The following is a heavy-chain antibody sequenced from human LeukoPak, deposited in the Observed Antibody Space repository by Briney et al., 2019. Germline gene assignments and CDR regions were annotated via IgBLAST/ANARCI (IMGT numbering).Heavy chain of an antibody. V-gene: IGHV3-15*01. CDR2: IKSKTAGGTT. J-gene: IGHJ4*02. CDR3: TSNMYYYGSGGYYSFIGY. D-gene: IGHD3-10*01. Sequence: PGGSLRPSCAASGFTFSNAWMSWVRQAPGKGLEWVCRIKSKTAGGTTDYVAPVKGRFTISRDDPKNTLYLQMNSLKTEDTAVYYCTSNMYYYGSGGYYSFIGYWGQGTVVTVSS. CDR1: GFTFSNAW.